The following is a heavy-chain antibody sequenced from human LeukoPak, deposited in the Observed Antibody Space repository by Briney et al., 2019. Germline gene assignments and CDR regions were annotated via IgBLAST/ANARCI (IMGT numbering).Heavy chain of an antibody. J-gene: IGHJ5*02. V-gene: IGHV4-59*01. CDR3: ARGPGREEDWFDP. Sequence: SEALSLTCTVFGGSISSYYWSWIRQPPGKGLEWIGYIYYGGSTNYNPSLKSRVTISVDTSKNQFSLKLSSVTAADTAVYYCARGPGREEDWFDPWGQGTLVTVSS. CDR1: GGSISSYY. D-gene: IGHD3-10*01. CDR2: IYYGGST.